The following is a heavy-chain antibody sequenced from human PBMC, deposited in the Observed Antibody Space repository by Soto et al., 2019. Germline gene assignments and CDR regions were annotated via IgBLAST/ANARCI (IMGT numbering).Heavy chain of an antibody. CDR3: AHLPWKQLWPRAPVVY. Sequence: ASVKVSCKVSGYTFTSYDINWVRQATGQGLEWMGWMNPNSGDTGYAQRFQGRVTMTRSTSISTAYMELSSLRSEDTATYYCAHLPWKQLWPRAPVVYWGQGTPVTVSS. CDR2: MNPNSGDT. CDR1: GYTFTSYD. D-gene: IGHD5-18*01. V-gene: IGHV1-8*02. J-gene: IGHJ4*02.